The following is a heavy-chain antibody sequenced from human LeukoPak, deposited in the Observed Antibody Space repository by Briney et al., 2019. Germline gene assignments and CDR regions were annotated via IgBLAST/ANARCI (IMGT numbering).Heavy chain of an antibody. V-gene: IGHV4-31*03. D-gene: IGHD2-8*01. J-gene: IGHJ6*02. Sequence: PSGTLSLTCTVSGGSISSGGYYWSWIRQHPGKGLEWIGYIYYSGSTYYNPSLKSRVTISVDTSKNQFSLKLSSVTAADTAVYYCARAVRMGKHGMDVWGQGTTVTVSS. CDR1: GGSISSGGYY. CDR2: IYYSGST. CDR3: ARAVRMGKHGMDV.